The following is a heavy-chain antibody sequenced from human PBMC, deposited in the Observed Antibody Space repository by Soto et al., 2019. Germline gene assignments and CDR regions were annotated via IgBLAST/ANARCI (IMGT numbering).Heavy chain of an antibody. D-gene: IGHD6-13*01. Sequence: GESLEISCQGSGYRFSTYWIHWVRQLPGKGLESVGIIYPADSDTRYSPSFQGQVTISADKTISTTYLQWSSLKASDTAMYFCARRYIAAPAAAFDLWGQGKPVTASS. J-gene: IGHJ4*02. V-gene: IGHV5-51*01. CDR1: GYRFSTYW. CDR3: ARRYIAAPAAAFDL. CDR2: IYPADSDT.